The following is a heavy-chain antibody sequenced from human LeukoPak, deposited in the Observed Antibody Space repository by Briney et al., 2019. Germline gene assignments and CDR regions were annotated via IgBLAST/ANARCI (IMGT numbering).Heavy chain of an antibody. CDR2: IKSKSDGGTT. CDR1: GFIFSKPW. Sequence: PGGSLRLSCAASGFIFSKPWMSWVRQTPGKGLEWVGRIKSKSDGGTTDFAAPVKGRFTISRDDSKNTLFLQMNSLKTEDTGVYYCARENFGVDLWGQGTLVTVSS. CDR3: ARENFGVDL. V-gene: IGHV3-15*01. J-gene: IGHJ5*02. D-gene: IGHD4-17*01.